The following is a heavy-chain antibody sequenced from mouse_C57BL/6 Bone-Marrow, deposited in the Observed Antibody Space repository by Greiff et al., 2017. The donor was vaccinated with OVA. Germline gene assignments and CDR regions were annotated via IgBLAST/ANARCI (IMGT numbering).Heavy chain of an antibody. Sequence: QVQLQQSGAELARPGASVKLSCKASGYTFTSYGISWVKQRTGQGLEWIGEIYPRSGNTYYNEKFKGKATLTADKSSSTAYMELRSLTSEDSAVYFYASTTVVDWFAYWGQGTLVTVSA. J-gene: IGHJ3*01. CDR2: IYPRSGNT. CDR3: ASTTVVDWFAY. V-gene: IGHV1-81*01. CDR1: GYTFTSYG. D-gene: IGHD1-1*01.